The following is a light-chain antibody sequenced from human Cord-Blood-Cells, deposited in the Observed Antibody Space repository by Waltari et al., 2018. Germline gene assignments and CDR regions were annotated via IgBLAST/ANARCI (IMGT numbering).Light chain of an antibody. Sequence: DIQMTQSPSYLTASVGDRVPITCRASQSISSYLNWYQQKPGKAPNLLIYAASSLQSGGPSRFSGSGSGTDFTLTISSLQPEDFATYYCQQSYSTPPEFTFGGGTQVEIK. CDR3: QQSYSTPPEFT. CDR1: QSISSY. V-gene: IGKV1-39*01. CDR2: AAS. J-gene: IGKJ4*01.